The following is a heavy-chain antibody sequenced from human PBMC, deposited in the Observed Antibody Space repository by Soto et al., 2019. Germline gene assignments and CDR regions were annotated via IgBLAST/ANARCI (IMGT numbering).Heavy chain of an antibody. CDR3: AGSIVVVTALDY. CDR1: GYTFTSYA. Sequence: QVQLVQSGAEEKKPGASVKVSCKASGYTFTSYAMHWVRQAPGQRLEWMGWINAGNGNTKYSQKYQGRVTTTKDTSASTAYMELSRLRSEDTAVYYCAGSIVVVTALDYWGQGTLVTVSS. V-gene: IGHV1-3*05. D-gene: IGHD2-21*02. J-gene: IGHJ4*02. CDR2: INAGNGNT.